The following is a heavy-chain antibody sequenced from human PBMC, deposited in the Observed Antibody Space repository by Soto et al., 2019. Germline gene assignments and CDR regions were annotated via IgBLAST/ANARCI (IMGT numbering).Heavy chain of an antibody. J-gene: IGHJ6*02. V-gene: IGHV1-3*01. CDR2: INAGNGNT. Sequence: ASVKVSCKASGYTFTSYAMHWVRQAPGQRLEWMGWINAGNGNTKYSQKFQGRVTITRDTSASTAYMELSSLRSDDTAVYYCARESRGYYGMDVWGQGTTVTVSS. CDR1: GYTFTSYA. CDR3: ARESRGYYGMDV.